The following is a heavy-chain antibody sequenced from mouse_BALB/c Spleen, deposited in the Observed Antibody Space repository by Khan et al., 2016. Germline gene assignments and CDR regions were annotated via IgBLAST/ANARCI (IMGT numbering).Heavy chain of an antibody. V-gene: IGHV3-2*02. CDR1: GYSIPSDYA. CDR3: ARSGPVYFDY. Sequence: EVQLQESGPGLVKPSQSLSLTCTVTGYSIPSDYAWNWIRQFPGNKLEWMGYISYSGSTSYNPSLKSRISITRDTSKNQFFLQLHSVTTEDTATYYCARSGPVYFDYWGQGTTLTVSS. J-gene: IGHJ2*01. CDR2: ISYSGST. D-gene: IGHD4-1*01.